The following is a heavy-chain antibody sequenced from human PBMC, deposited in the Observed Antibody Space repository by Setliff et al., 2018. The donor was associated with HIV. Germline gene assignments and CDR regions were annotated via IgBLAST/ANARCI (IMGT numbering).Heavy chain of an antibody. D-gene: IGHD1-26*01. V-gene: IGHV1-69*13. Sequence: GASVKVSCKASGGTFSSFAINWVRQAPGQGLEWMGGIIPIFGTANYAQKFQGRVTITADESTSTAYMELSSLRSEDTAVYYCARVGTGATEYFDYWGQGTLVTVSS. CDR3: ARVGTGATEYFDY. J-gene: IGHJ4*02. CDR1: GGTFSSFA. CDR2: IIPIFGTA.